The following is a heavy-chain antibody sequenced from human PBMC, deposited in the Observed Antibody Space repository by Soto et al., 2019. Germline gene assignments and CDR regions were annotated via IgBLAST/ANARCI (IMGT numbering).Heavy chain of an antibody. CDR3: ATDLYAVARDSSGYYKDD. J-gene: IGHJ6*02. Sequence: GASVKVSCKVSGYTLTELSMHWVRQAPGKGTEWMGGFDPEDGETIYAQKFQGRVTMTEDTSTDTAYMELSSLRAEDTAVYYCATDLYAVARDSSGYYKDDWGQGTTVTVSS. CDR2: FDPEDGET. V-gene: IGHV1-24*01. D-gene: IGHD3-22*01. CDR1: GYTLTELS.